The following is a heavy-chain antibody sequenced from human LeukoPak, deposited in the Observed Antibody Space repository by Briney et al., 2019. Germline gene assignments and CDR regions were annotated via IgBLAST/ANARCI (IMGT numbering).Heavy chain of an antibody. V-gene: IGHV4-4*07. J-gene: IGHJ6*03. CDR3: ARAVGSGSFQTYYYYMDV. D-gene: IGHD3-10*01. Sequence: PSETLSLTCTVSGGSISSYYWSWIWQPAGKGLEWIGRIYTGGSTNYNPSLKSRVTMSVDTSKNQFSLKLSSVTAADTAVYYCARAVGSGSFQTYYYYMDVWGKGTTVTISS. CDR2: IYTGGST. CDR1: GGSISSYY.